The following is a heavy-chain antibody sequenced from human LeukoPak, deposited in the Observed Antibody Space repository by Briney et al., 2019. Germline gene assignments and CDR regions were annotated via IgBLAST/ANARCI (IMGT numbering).Heavy chain of an antibody. CDR2: INYSGST. Sequence: SETLSLTCTVAAGSISRYYWTWIRQPPGKGLEWIGYINYSGSTNYNPSLKSRVTNSVDTSKNQFSLKLSSVTAADTAVYYCARVLRDGSLALAYWGQGTLVTVSS. CDR1: AGSISRYY. V-gene: IGHV4-59*01. D-gene: IGHD5-24*01. CDR3: ARVLRDGSLALAY. J-gene: IGHJ4*02.